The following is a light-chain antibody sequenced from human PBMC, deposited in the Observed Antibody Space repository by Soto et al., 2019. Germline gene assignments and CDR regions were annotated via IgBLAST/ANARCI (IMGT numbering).Light chain of an antibody. V-gene: IGKV1-5*01. J-gene: IGKJ2*01. CDR1: QSIGRF. Sequence: DIQMTQSPSTLSASVGDRVTITCRASQSIGRFLAWYQHQPGRAPKLLIYDASSRPGGIPDRFIGSGSGTDFTLTISRLEPEDFAVYYCQQYGDSPYTFGQGTKVDIK. CDR3: QQYGDSPYT. CDR2: DAS.